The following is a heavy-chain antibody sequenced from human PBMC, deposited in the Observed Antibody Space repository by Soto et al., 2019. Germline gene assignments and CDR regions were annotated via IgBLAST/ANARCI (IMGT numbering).Heavy chain of an antibody. J-gene: IGHJ4*02. CDR3: AKDQSPYYYDSSGWGYFDY. CDR2: ISGSGGST. D-gene: IGHD3-22*01. V-gene: IGHV3-23*01. Sequence: GGSLRLSCAASGFTFSSYAMSWVRQAPGKGLEWVSAISGSGGSTYYADSVKDRFTISRDNSKNTLYLQMNSLRAEDTAVYYCAKDQSPYYYDSSGWGYFDYWGQGTLVTVSS. CDR1: GFTFSSYA.